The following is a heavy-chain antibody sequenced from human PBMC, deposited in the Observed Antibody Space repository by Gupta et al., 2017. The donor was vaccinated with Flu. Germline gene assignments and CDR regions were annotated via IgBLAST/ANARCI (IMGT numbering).Heavy chain of an antibody. CDR1: FSSYA. CDR3: ARVPGGSWTYPSFFDD. CDR2: IIPIFGTP. Sequence: FSSYAISWVRQAPGQVLEWMGGIIPIFGTPKYTQKFQDRVTITADKSTATAYMELSSLTSEDTAVYYCARVPGGSWTYPSFFDDWGQGTLVSVSS. J-gene: IGHJ4*02. D-gene: IGHD3-10*01. V-gene: IGHV1-69*06.